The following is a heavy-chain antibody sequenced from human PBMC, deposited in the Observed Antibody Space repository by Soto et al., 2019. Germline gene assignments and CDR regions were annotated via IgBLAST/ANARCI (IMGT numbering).Heavy chain of an antibody. J-gene: IGHJ4*02. V-gene: IGHV3-7*05. Sequence: GGSLRLSCAASGFTFSTYWMTWFRQAPGKGLEWVANINQDGSEKYYTDSVKGRFTISRDNAKNSLSLQMDSLRADDTAVYYCGSSGWRDQNDYWGQGTLITVSS. CDR1: GFTFSTYW. D-gene: IGHD6-19*01. CDR3: GSSGWRDQNDY. CDR2: INQDGSEK.